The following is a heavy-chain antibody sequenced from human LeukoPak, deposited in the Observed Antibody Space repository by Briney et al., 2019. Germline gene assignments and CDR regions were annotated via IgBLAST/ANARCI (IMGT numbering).Heavy chain of an antibody. J-gene: IGHJ4*02. CDR2: IYTSGST. CDR3: ARRRRTYYYDSSGYGYFDY. CDR1: GGSISSGSYY. V-gene: IGHV4-61*02. Sequence: SETLSLTCTVSGGSISSGSYYWSWIRQPAGKGLEWIGRIYTSGSTNYNPSLKSRVTISVDTSKNQFSLKLSSVTAADTAVYYCARRRRTYYYDSSGYGYFDYWGQGTLVTVSS. D-gene: IGHD3-22*01.